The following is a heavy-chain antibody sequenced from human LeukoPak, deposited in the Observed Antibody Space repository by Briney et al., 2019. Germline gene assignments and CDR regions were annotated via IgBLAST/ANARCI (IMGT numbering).Heavy chain of an antibody. CDR3: ARQSPGRSWYWRFDP. J-gene: IGHJ5*02. D-gene: IGHD6-13*01. CDR2: IYPGDSDT. CDR1: GYSFTTYW. Sequence: GESLKISCKGSGYSFTTYWIAWVRQMPGKGLEWMGIIYPGDSDTRYSPSFQGQVTISADKSISTAYLQWSGLKASDTAMYYCARQSPGRSWYWRFDPWGQGTLVTVSS. V-gene: IGHV5-51*01.